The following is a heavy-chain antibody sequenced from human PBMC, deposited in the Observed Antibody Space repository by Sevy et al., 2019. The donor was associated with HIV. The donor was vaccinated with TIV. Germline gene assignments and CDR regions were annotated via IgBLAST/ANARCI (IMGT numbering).Heavy chain of an antibody. D-gene: IGHD3-10*01. CDR2: ISYDGSNK. V-gene: IGHV3-30-3*01. J-gene: IGHJ4*02. Sequence: GGSLRLSCAASGFTFSSYAMHWVRQAPGKGLEWVAVISYDGSNKYYADSVKGRFTISRDNSKNTLYLHMNSLRTEDTAVYYCARDRGSGKNVFFDYWGQGTLVTVSS. CDR3: ARDRGSGKNVFFDY. CDR1: GFTFSSYA.